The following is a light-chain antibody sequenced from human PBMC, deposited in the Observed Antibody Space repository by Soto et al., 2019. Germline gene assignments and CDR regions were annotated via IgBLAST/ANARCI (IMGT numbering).Light chain of an antibody. CDR2: GAS. J-gene: IGKJ1*01. CDR3: QQYGSSRT. V-gene: IGKV3-20*01. Sequence: IVLTQSPCTLSLSPGERATLSCRASQSVSSSYLAWYQQKPGQAPRLLIYGASFRATGIPDRFGGSGSGTDFTLTISALEPEDFAVYYCQQYGSSRTFGQGTKVDIK. CDR1: QSVSSSY.